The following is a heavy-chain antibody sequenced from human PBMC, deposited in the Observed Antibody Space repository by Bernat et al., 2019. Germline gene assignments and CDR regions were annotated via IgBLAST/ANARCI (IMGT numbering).Heavy chain of an antibody. J-gene: IGHJ4*02. V-gene: IGHV3-48*03. CDR1: GFTFSSYE. Sequence: EVQLVESGGGLVQPGGSLRLSCAASGFTFSSYEMNWVRPAPGKGLEWVSYISSSGSTIYYADSVKGRFTISRDNAKNSLYLQMNSLRAEDTAVYYCARIGLVIMGSADYWGQGTLVTVSS. D-gene: IGHD3-9*01. CDR3: ARIGLVIMGSADY. CDR2: ISSSGSTI.